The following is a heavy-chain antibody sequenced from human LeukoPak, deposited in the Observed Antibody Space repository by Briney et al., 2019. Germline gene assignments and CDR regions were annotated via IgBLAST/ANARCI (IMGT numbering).Heavy chain of an antibody. Sequence: SETLSLTCTVSGGSISSSTYFWGWIRQPPGKGLEWIGTIYYSGSTYYNSSLKRRVTISVDSSKNQFSLRLSSVTAADTAVYYCARESLTWLQSRTSWFDPWGQGTLVTVSS. CDR3: ARESLTWLQSRTSWFDP. CDR2: IYYSGST. D-gene: IGHD5-24*01. V-gene: IGHV4-39*07. J-gene: IGHJ5*02. CDR1: GGSISSSTYF.